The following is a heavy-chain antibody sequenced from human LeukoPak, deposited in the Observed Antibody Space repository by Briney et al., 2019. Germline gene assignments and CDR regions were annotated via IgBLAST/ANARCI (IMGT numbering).Heavy chain of an antibody. Sequence: SQTLSLTCVVSGDSISSGGYSWSWIRQPPGKGLEWIGYIFHTGSTFYNPSLKSRVTISVDNSKNQFSPRLSSVTAADTAVYYCARELWFANAPGSWLDPWGQGTLVTVST. CDR1: GDSISSGGYS. CDR2: IFHTGST. V-gene: IGHV4-30-2*01. J-gene: IGHJ5*02. CDR3: ARELWFANAPGSWLDP. D-gene: IGHD3-10*01.